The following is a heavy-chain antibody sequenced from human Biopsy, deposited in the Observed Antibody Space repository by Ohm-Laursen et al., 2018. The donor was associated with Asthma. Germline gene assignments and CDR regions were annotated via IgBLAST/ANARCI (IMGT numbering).Heavy chain of an antibody. CDR3: ARGVDRVTGLLDHFDS. CDR1: GGSMSSSSYS. J-gene: IGHJ4*02. CDR2: VYYSGST. V-gene: IGHV4-61*05. Sequence: SQTLSLTCTVSGGSMSSSSYSWGWIRQPPGKGLESIGHVYYSGSTNYNPSLKSRVTISIDASKNQFSLKLTSVTAADTAVYYCARGVDRVTGLLDHFDSWGQGTLVTVSS. D-gene: IGHD2-21*02.